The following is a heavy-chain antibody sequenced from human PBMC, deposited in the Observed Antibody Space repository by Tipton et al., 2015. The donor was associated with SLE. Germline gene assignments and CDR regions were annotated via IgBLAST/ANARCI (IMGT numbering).Heavy chain of an antibody. J-gene: IGHJ3*02. Sequence: TLSLTCAVSGASVSSGTFYWTWIRQPAGKGLEWIGHIFASGSPNYNPSLKSRVTISVDTSRNQLSLKLTSVTAADTAVYYCAIPTTQHCSGGGCYRHDAFDIWGQGTMVTVSS. V-gene: IGHV4-61*09. CDR2: IFASGSP. CDR1: GASVSSGTFY. D-gene: IGHD2-15*01. CDR3: AIPTTQHCSGGGCYRHDAFDI.